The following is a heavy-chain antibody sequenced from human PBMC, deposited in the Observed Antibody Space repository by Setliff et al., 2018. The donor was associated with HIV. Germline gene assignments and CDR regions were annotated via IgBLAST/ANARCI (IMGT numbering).Heavy chain of an antibody. CDR1: GYTFSNYA. J-gene: IGHJ5*02. V-gene: IGHV1-3*01. CDR3: AREFSSSWYDWFDP. D-gene: IGHD6-13*01. Sequence: ASVKVSCKASGYTFSNYAMHWVRQAPGQRPEWMGWINADNGNTKSSQKFQGRVTITRDTSASTAYMELSSLRSEDTAVYYCAREFSSSWYDWFDPWGQGTLVTVSS. CDR2: INADNGNT.